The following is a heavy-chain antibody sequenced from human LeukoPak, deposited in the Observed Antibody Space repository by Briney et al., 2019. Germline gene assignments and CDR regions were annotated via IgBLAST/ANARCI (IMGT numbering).Heavy chain of an antibody. V-gene: IGHV5-51*01. Sequence: ETLNMSCEESRYGGSDYWIRWVRQIQGKGLEWVGIIYPDDSDTRYSPSFQGQVTISADKSISTAYLQWSSLKASDTAMYYCARRIAGSGSDYWGQGTLVTVSS. J-gene: IGHJ4*02. D-gene: IGHD6-13*01. CDR1: RYGGSDYW. CDR3: ARRIAGSGSDY. CDR2: IYPDDSDT.